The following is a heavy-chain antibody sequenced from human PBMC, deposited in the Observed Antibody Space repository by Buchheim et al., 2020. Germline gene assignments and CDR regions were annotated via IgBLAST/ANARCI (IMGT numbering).Heavy chain of an antibody. Sequence: QVQLVESGGGVVQPGRSLRLSCAASGFTFSSYGMHWVRQAPGKGLEWVAVISYDGSNKYYADSVKGRFTISRDNSKNTLYLQMNSLRAEDTAVYYCAKENGLMYYYDSSGYFDYWGQGTL. J-gene: IGHJ4*02. CDR2: ISYDGSNK. D-gene: IGHD3-22*01. CDR3: AKENGLMYYYDSSGYFDY. CDR1: GFTFSSYG. V-gene: IGHV3-30*18.